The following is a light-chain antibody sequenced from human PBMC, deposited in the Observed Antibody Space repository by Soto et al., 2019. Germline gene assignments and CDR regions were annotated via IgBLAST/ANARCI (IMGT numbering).Light chain of an antibody. CDR3: QQSYSSPLN. V-gene: IGKV1-39*01. J-gene: IGKJ3*01. CDR1: QSISSY. Sequence: DIQMTQSPSPLSASVGDRVTIACRASQSISSYLNWYQQKPGKAPKLLIYAASSLQSGVPSRFSGSGSGTDFTLTISSLQPEDFATYYCQQSYSSPLNFGPGTKVDIK. CDR2: AAS.